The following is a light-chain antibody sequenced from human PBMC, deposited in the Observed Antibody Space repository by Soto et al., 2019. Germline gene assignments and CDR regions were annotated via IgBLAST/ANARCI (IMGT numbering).Light chain of an antibody. J-gene: IGKJ1*01. CDR3: QQYGRSPRT. V-gene: IGKV3-20*01. CDR2: GAS. CDR1: QGVGST. Sequence: ELVLTQSPATLSVSPGERATLSCRASQGVGSTLAWYQQAPGQAPRLLIYGASSRATGIPDRFSGSGSGTDFTLTISRLEPEDFAVYYCQQYGRSPRTFGQGTKVDIK.